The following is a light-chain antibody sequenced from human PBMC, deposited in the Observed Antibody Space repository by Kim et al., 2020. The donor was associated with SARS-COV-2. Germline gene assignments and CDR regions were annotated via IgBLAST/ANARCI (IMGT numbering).Light chain of an antibody. V-gene: IGKV3-15*01. CDR3: QQYNNWPVYT. CDR1: QSVSSN. J-gene: IGKJ2*01. Sequence: EIVMTQSPATLSVPPGERATLSCRASQSVSSNLAWYQQKPGQAPRLLIYGASTRATGIPARFSGSGSGTEFTLTISSLQSEDFAVYYCQQYNNWPVYTFGQGTKLEI. CDR2: GAS.